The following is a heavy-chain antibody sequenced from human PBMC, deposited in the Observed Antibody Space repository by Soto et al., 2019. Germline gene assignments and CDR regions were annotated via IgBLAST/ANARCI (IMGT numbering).Heavy chain of an antibody. J-gene: IGHJ6*02. V-gene: IGHV1-69*13. Sequence: SVKVSCKASRVAFSKFIVTWVRQAPGLGLEWAGGIIPIFGTANYAQKFQGRVTITADESTSTSYMEVNNLRSEDTAVYYCARRAAYYYYGMDVWGQGTTVTVSS. CDR3: ARRAAYYYYGMDV. CDR2: IIPIFGTA. CDR1: RVAFSKFI. D-gene: IGHD2-15*01.